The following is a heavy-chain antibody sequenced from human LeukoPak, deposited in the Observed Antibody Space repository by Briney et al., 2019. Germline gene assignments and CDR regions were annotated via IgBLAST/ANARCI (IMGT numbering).Heavy chain of an antibody. J-gene: IGHJ4*02. Sequence: PGRSLRLSCAASGFTFSAYAMHWVRQAPGKGLEWVAFISYDGNTKYYADSVKGRFTISRDSSKNTLSLQTDNLGSDDTAVYYFAKDFGSSVGYSPFDYWGQGTLVTVSS. CDR1: GFTFSAYA. V-gene: IGHV3-30*18. D-gene: IGHD2-15*01. CDR3: AKDFGSSVGYSPFDY. CDR2: ISYDGNTK.